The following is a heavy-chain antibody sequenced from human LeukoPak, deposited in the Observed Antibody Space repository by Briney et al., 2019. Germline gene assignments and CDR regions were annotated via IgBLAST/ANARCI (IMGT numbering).Heavy chain of an antibody. CDR3: ARTSI. V-gene: IGHV3-30-3*01. J-gene: IGHJ4*02. CDR2: ISYDGSNK. Sequence: PGGSLRLSSAASGFTFSSYAMHWVRQAPGKGLEWVEVISYDGSNKYYADSVKGRFTISRDNSKNTLYLQMNSLRAEDTAVYYCARTSIWGQGTLVTVSS. CDR1: GFTFSSYA.